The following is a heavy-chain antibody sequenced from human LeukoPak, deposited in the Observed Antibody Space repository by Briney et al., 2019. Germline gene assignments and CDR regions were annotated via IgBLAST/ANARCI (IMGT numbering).Heavy chain of an antibody. J-gene: IGHJ4*02. CDR3: ARSPHILTGENFDY. Sequence: ASVKVSCKASGYTFTGYYMHWVRQAPGQGFEWMGWINPNHGDTNYAQKFQDRVSMTRDTSISTVYMHLSRLRSADTAVYYCARSPHILTGENFDYWGQGTLLTVSS. V-gene: IGHV1-2*02. CDR2: INPNHGDT. D-gene: IGHD3-9*01. CDR1: GYTFTGYY.